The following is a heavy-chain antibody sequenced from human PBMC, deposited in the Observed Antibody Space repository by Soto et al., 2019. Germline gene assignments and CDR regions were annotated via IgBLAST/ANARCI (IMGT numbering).Heavy chain of an antibody. D-gene: IGHD2-15*01. V-gene: IGHV1-69*12. CDR1: GGTFSSYA. CDR2: IIPSFGTA. J-gene: IGHJ6*02. Sequence: QVQLVQSGAEVKKPGSSVKVSCKASGGTFSSYAISWVRQAPGQGLEWMGGIIPSFGTADYAQKFQGRVTITADQSTSTDYMELSSLRSEDTAVYYCASVETQRYYYGMDVWGQGTTVTVSS. CDR3: ASVETQRYYYGMDV.